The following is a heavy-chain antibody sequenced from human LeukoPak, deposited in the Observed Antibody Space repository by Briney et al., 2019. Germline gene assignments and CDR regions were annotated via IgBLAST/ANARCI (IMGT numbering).Heavy chain of an antibody. CDR3: ARQVAGLYYYYYYYMDV. CDR2: NYTSGST. J-gene: IGHJ6*03. V-gene: IGHV4-4*07. Sequence: SETLSLTFTVSGGSISSYYWSWIRQPAGKRLEWIGRNYTSGSTNYNPSLKSRVTMSVDTSKNQFSLKLSSVTAADTAVYYCARQVAGLYYYYYYYMDVWGKGTTVTVSS. CDR1: GGSISSYY. D-gene: IGHD6-19*01.